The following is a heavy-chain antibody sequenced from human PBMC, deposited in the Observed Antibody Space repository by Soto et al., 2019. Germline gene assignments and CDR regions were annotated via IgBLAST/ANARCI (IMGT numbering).Heavy chain of an antibody. CDR3: ARPGYSNYGPGVDV. J-gene: IGHJ6*02. Sequence: EVQLVESGGGLVQPGGSLRLSCAASGFTFSVYWMHWVRQAPGKGLVWVSRIDSAGSTTSYADSVKGRFTISRDNAKSTLYLQMNSLRAADTAVYYCARPGYSNYGPGVDVWGQGTTVTVSS. CDR2: IDSAGSTT. CDR1: GFTFSVYW. V-gene: IGHV3-74*01. D-gene: IGHD4-4*01.